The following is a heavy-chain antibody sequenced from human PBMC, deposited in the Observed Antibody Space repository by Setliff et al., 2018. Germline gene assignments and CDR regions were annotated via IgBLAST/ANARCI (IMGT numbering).Heavy chain of an antibody. J-gene: IGHJ4*01. Sequence: GGSLRLSCATSGFVSSRYSFNWVRQAPGTGLEWVSYIGESGNNIHYADSVKGRFTISSDNAKNALYLQVNSLRVEATALYCCARDGNNWNDLDYWGHGTLVTVSS. CDR1: GFVSSRYS. D-gene: IGHD1-20*01. V-gene: IGHV3-48*04. CDR2: IGESGNNI. CDR3: ARDGNNWNDLDY.